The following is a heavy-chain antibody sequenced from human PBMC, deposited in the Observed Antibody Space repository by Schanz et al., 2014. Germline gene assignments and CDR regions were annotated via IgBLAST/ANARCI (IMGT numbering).Heavy chain of an antibody. Sequence: EVQLVESGGGLVQPGGSMRLSCAASGFIFSNSWMSWVRQAPGKGLEWVANIKQDGSEKYYVDSVKDRFTISRDNAKNSLYLQMNSLTAEDTAVYYCARGVRIDYWGQGTLVTVSS. CDR2: IKQDGSEK. CDR3: ARGVRIDY. CDR1: GFIFSNSW. J-gene: IGHJ4*02. D-gene: IGHD3-3*01. V-gene: IGHV3-7*01.